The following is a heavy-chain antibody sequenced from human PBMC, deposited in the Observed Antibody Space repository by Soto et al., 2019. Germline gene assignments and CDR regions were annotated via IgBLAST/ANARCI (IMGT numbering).Heavy chain of an antibody. CDR2: IYYSGST. CDR1: GGSISSSSYY. Sequence: SETLSLTCTVSGGSISSSSYYWGWIRQPPGKGLEWIGSIYYSGSTNYNPSLKSRVTISVDRSRNQFSLRLSSVTAADTAVYYCARTEDSENSGNADWFDPWGQGILVTVSS. CDR3: ARTEDSENSGNADWFDP. V-gene: IGHV4-39*07. D-gene: IGHD2-15*01. J-gene: IGHJ5*02.